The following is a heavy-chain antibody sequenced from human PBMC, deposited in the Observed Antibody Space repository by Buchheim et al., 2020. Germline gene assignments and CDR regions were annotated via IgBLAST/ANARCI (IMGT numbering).Heavy chain of an antibody. CDR1: GGSISSYY. D-gene: IGHD3-22*01. Sequence: QVQLQESGPGLVKPSETLSLTCTVSGGSISSYYWSWIRQPPGKGLEWIGYIYYSGSTNYNPSLKSRVTISVDTSKNQFSLKLSSVTAADTAVHYCARLGIVVAVFDYWGQGTL. V-gene: IGHV4-59*01. CDR3: ARLGIVVAVFDY. J-gene: IGHJ4*02. CDR2: IYYSGST.